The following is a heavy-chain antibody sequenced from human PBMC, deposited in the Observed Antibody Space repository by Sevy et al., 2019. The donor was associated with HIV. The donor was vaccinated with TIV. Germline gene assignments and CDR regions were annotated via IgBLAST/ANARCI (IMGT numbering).Heavy chain of an antibody. D-gene: IGHD5-12*01. Sequence: GGSLRLSRVASGFTYSMNWVRQAPGKGLEWVSYISDSSATIHYADSVKGRFTISRDNAKNSLYLKMNTLRAEDTAVYYCASQRGGYERLYYFDSWGQGTLVTVSS. CDR3: ASQRGGYERLYYFDS. CDR1: GFTYS. V-gene: IGHV3-48*01. CDR2: ISDSSATI. J-gene: IGHJ4*02.